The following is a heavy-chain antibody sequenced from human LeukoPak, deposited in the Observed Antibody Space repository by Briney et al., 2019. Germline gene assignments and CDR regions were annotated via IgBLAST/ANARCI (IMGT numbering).Heavy chain of an antibody. CDR2: IYYTGST. J-gene: IGHJ4*02. CDR3: ASLGNSGYDFFDY. D-gene: IGHD5-12*01. Sequence: ASETLSLTCAVSGDSISSDYWSWVRQPPGKGLEWIGYIYYTGSTNYNPSLKSRVTISVDTSKNQFSLKLSSVTAADTAVYYCASLGNSGYDFFDYWGQGTLVTVSS. V-gene: IGHV4-59*01. CDR1: GDSISSDY.